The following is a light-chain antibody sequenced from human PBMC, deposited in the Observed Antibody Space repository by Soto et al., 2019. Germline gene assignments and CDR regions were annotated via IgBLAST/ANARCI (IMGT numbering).Light chain of an antibody. J-gene: IGLJ7*01. CDR3: LLFYTCPAV. Sequence: QAVVTQESSLTVSPGETVTLTCGSSTGTVTSTHFPCWFQQKPGQAPRTLIYDTNYRYSWTPARFSGSLLGGKAALTLSGAQPEDEAEYYCLLFYTCPAVFGGGTQLTVL. CDR1: TGTVTSTHF. V-gene: IGLV7-46*01. CDR2: DTN.